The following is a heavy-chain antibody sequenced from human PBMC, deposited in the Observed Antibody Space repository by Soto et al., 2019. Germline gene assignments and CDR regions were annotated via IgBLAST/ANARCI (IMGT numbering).Heavy chain of an antibody. D-gene: IGHD6-6*01. CDR1: GYTFTSYY. V-gene: IGHV1-18*04. CDR2: ISAYNGNT. J-gene: IGHJ5*02. CDR3: ARVSYIAARPDWFDP. Sequence: ASVKVSCKASGYTFTSYYMHWVRQAPGQGLEWMGWISAYNGNTNYAQKLQGRVTMTTDTSTSTAYMELRSLRSDDTAVYYCARVSYIAARPDWFDPWGQGTLVTVSS.